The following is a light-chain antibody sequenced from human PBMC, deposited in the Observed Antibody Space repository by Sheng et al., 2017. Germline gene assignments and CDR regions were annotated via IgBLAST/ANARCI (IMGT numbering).Light chain of an antibody. CDR2: DTI. CDR3: QQFNSYPMYT. J-gene: IGKJ2*01. V-gene: IGKV3-11*01. CDR1: QNINSY. Sequence: EIVLTQSPATLSLSPGERASLSCRASQNINSYIAWFQQKPGLPPRLLIYDTINRATGTPARFTGSGFGTDFTLTISSLEPEDFATYYCQQFNSYPMYTFGPGDQAGDQT.